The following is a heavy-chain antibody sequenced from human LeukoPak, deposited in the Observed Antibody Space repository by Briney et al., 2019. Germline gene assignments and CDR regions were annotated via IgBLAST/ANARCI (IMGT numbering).Heavy chain of an antibody. CDR1: GDSISSSNW. J-gene: IGHJ4*02. D-gene: IGHD3-10*01. V-gene: IGHV4-4*02. Sequence: PSGTLSLTCAVSGDSISSSNWWSSVRQPPGKGLEWIGEIYHSGSANYNLSLKSRVTMSVDKSKNQFSLMLKSVTAADTAVYYCARDYADYYGSGSYFYFDYWGQGTLVTVCS. CDR3: ARDYADYYGSGSYFYFDY. CDR2: IYHSGSA.